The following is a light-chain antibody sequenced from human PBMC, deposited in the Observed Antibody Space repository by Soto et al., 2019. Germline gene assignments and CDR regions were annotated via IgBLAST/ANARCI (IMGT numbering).Light chain of an antibody. Sequence: QSVLTQPASVSGSPGQSITISCTGTSSDVGGYKYVSWYQHHPGKAPKLIIYEVSNRPSGVSNRFSGSKSANTASLTLSGLQAEDEADYYCTSYTRNSTYVFGSGTKGTVL. CDR3: TSYTRNSTYV. J-gene: IGLJ1*01. CDR1: SSDVGGYKY. V-gene: IGLV2-14*01. CDR2: EVS.